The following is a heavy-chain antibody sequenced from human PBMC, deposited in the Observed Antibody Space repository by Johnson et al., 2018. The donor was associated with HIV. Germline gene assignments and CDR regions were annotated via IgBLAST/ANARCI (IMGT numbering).Heavy chain of an antibody. CDR2: ISWNSGSI. CDR1: GFTFDDYA. D-gene: IGHD3-10*01. J-gene: IGHJ3*02. Sequence: VQLVESGGGLIQPGGSLRLSCAASGFTFDDYAMHWVRQAPGKGLEWVSGISWNSGSIGYADSVKGRFTISRDNAKNSLYLQMNSLRAEDTALYYCARAVGYYGSGSAFDIWGQGTLVTVSS. V-gene: IGHV3-9*01. CDR3: ARAVGYYGSGSAFDI.